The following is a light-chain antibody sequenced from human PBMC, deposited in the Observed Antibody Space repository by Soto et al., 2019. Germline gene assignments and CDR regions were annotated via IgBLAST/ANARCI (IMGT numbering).Light chain of an antibody. CDR3: QQYGSSPT. CDR1: QSVSSSY. Sequence: EIVLTQSPGTLSLSPGERATLSCRASQSVSSSYLAWYQQKPGQAPRLLIYGASSRATGIPDSFSGSWSGTDFTLTISRLEPEDFAVYYCQQYGSSPTFGGGTKVEIK. J-gene: IGKJ4*01. V-gene: IGKV3-20*01. CDR2: GAS.